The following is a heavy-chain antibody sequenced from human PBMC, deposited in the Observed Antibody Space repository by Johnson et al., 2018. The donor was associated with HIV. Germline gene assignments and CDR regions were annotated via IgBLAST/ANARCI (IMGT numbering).Heavy chain of an antibody. J-gene: IGHJ3*02. Sequence: QLAESGGGVVQPGRSLRLSCAASGFIFSSYGMHWVRQAPGKGLEWVAVISYDETNDYYADSVKGRFTISRDNPKNTLYLQMNSLRAEDTAIYYCAKLRKKQWLVGEAFDIWGQGTMVTVSS. CDR3: AKLRKKQWLVGEAFDI. CDR2: ISYDETND. V-gene: IGHV3-30*18. D-gene: IGHD6-19*01. CDR1: GFIFSSYG.